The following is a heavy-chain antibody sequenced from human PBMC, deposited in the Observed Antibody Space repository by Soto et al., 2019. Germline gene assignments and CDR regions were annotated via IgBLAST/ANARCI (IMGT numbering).Heavy chain of an antibody. CDR1: GFTFSNYG. V-gene: IGHV3-30*03. Sequence: GGSLRLSCAASGFTFSNYGMNWVRQAPGKGLEWVAVVSSDGSKKYYVDSVKGRFTISRDNSKNMLFLQMDSLTGEDTAVYYCATDGPGKQSLVGYYFDYWGQGTSVTVSS. CDR2: VSSDGSKK. J-gene: IGHJ4*02. CDR3: ATDGPGKQSLVGYYFDY. D-gene: IGHD6-19*01.